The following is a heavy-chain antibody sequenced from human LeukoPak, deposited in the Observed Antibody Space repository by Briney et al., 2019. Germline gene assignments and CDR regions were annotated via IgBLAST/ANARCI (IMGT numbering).Heavy chain of an antibody. J-gene: IGHJ4*02. V-gene: IGHV3-48*04. Sequence: PGGSLRLSCAASGFTFSSYAMSWVRQAPGKGLEWVSYISSSGSTIYYADSVKGRFTISRDNAKNSLYLQMNSLRAEDTAVYYYARDYGDYGPVDYWGQGTLVTVSS. CDR3: ARDYGDYGPVDY. CDR2: ISSSGSTI. CDR1: GFTFSSYA. D-gene: IGHD4-17*01.